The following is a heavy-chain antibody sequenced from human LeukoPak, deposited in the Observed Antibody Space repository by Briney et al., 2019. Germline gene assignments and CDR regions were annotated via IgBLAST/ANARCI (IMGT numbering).Heavy chain of an antibody. Sequence: PSETLSLTCTVSGGSISSSSYYWGWIRQPPGKGLEWIVSIYYSGRIYYNPSLKSRVTISVDTSKNQFSLKLSSVTAADTAVYYCARPAGSGYSSGWYSDWFDPWGQGTLVTVSS. D-gene: IGHD6-19*01. CDR2: IYYSGRI. CDR3: ARPAGSGYSSGWYSDWFDP. CDR1: GGSISSSSYY. V-gene: IGHV4-39*01. J-gene: IGHJ5*02.